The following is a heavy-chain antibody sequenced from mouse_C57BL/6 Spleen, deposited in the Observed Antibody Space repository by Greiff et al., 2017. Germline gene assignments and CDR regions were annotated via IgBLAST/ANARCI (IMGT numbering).Heavy chain of an antibody. CDR1: GFTFSSYT. Sequence: DVMLVESGGGLVKPGGSLKLSCAASGFTFSSYTMSWVRQTPEKRLEWVATISGGGGNTYYPDSVQGRFTISRDNAKNTLYLQMSSLRSEDTALYYCARRGVYYGSSSVLFDYWGQGTTLTVSS. V-gene: IGHV5-9*01. J-gene: IGHJ2*01. CDR3: ARRGVYYGSSSVLFDY. D-gene: IGHD1-1*01. CDR2: ISGGGGNT.